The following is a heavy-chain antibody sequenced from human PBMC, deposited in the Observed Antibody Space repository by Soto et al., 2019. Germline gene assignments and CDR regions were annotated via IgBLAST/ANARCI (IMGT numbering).Heavy chain of an antibody. J-gene: IGHJ3*02. CDR3: ATAGDYGDYVPLDI. Sequence: EVQLVESGGGLVQPGGSLRISCAASGFSVSRKYVNWVRQAPGKGLEWVSVIYSGGSTYYTDSVKGRFTISRDLFKNTLYLQMNSLRAEDTAIYFCATAGDYGDYVPLDIWGQETMVAVSS. V-gene: IGHV3-66*01. CDR2: IYSGGST. D-gene: IGHD4-17*01. CDR1: GFSVSRKY.